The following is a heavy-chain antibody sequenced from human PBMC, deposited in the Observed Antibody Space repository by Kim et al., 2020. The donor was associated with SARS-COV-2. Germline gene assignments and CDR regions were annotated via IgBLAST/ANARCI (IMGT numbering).Heavy chain of an antibody. CDR1: GFTFSRYW. CDR3: VLLGGELGGY. Sequence: GGSLRLSCAASGFTFSRYWMHWVRQGPGKGLLWVSRINREGSLTSYADSVKGRFTISRDNAKNTLFLQMNTLRAEDTALYYCVLLGGELGGYWGQGTLVTVSS. V-gene: IGHV3-74*01. D-gene: IGHD2-21*01. CDR2: INREGSLT. J-gene: IGHJ4*02.